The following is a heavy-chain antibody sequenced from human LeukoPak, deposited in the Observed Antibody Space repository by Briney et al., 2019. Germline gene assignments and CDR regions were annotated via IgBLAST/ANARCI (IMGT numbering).Heavy chain of an antibody. D-gene: IGHD2-2*01. J-gene: IGHJ4*02. V-gene: IGHV3-7*01. CDR2: INQGGSEK. CDR1: GFTFSTYW. CDR3: ARPRYCTSTNCYIDY. Sequence: GGSLRLSCAASGFTFSTYWMTWVRQAPEKGLEWVANINQGGSEKYYVDSVKGRFTISRDNARDSLYLQMSSLRAEDTAVYYCARPRYCTSTNCYIDYWGQGTLVTVSS.